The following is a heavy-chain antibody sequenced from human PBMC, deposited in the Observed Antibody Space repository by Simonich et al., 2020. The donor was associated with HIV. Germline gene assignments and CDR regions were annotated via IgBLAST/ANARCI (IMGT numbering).Heavy chain of an antibody. CDR3: AKDTIHYYGSGSYDY. CDR1: GFPFSGSA. Sequence: EVQRLESGGGLVQPGGSMKLSFAASGFPFSGSAMHWVRQASGKGLEWFGRIRSKTNSYATAYAASVKGRFTISRDDSKNTAYLQMNSLKTEDTALYYCAKDTIHYYGSGSYDYWGQGTLVTVSS. J-gene: IGHJ4*02. CDR2: IRSKTNSYAT. V-gene: IGHV3-73*01. D-gene: IGHD3-10*01.